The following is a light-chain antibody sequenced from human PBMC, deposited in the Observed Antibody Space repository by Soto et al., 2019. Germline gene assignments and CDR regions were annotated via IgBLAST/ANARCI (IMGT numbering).Light chain of an antibody. CDR2: GAS. CDR1: QTVRNN. V-gene: IGKV3-15*01. CDR3: QQYNNWPWT. J-gene: IGKJ1*01. Sequence: EFVLTQSPGTLSLSPGERATLSCRASQTVRNNYLAWYQQKPGQAPRLLIYGASTRAPGFPARFSGSGSGTDFTLTISSLQSEDFAVYYCQQYNNWPWTFGQGTKVDI.